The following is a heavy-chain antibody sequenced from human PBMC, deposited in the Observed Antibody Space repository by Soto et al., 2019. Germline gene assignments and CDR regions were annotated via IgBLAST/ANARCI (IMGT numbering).Heavy chain of an antibody. CDR1: GYTFTSYA. D-gene: IGHD3-10*01. CDR2: INAGNGNT. CDR3: ARDRVRRYYGSDHLLGGLDY. Sequence: QVQLVQSGAEVKKPGASVKVSCKASGYTFTSYAMHWVRQAPGQRLEWMGWINAGNGNTKYSQKFQGRVTITRDTSASTAYMELSSLRSEDTAVYYCARDRVRRYYGSDHLLGGLDYWGQGTLVTVSS. V-gene: IGHV1-3*01. J-gene: IGHJ4*02.